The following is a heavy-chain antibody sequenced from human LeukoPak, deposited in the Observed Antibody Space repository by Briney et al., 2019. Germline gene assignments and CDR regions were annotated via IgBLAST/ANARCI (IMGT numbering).Heavy chain of an antibody. CDR1: GFTFSRFA. Sequence: QSGGSLRLSCEASGFTFSRFAMTWVRQAPGKGLEWVSIISGSGATAYDADSVKGRFTISRDNAKNSLYLQMNSLRAEDTAVYYCARDHLTYGGTNPGYWGQGTLVTVSS. J-gene: IGHJ4*02. CDR2: ISGSGATA. V-gene: IGHV3-23*01. D-gene: IGHD4-23*01. CDR3: ARDHLTYGGTNPGY.